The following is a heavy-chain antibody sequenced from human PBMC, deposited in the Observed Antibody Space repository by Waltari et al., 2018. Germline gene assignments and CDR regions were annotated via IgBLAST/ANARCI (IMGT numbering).Heavy chain of an antibody. CDR1: GYSIRSGHH. CDR2: IDYSGST. Sequence: QVQLQASGPGLLRPSETLSLTCTVSGYSIRSGHHWGWIRQPPGKGLAWAGRIDYSGSTNYNPSLKSRVSISIDTSKNQFSLRLTSVTAADTAVYYCAREGYSTSFDYWGRGMLVTVSS. V-gene: IGHV4-38-2*02. D-gene: IGHD6-13*01. CDR3: AREGYSTSFDY. J-gene: IGHJ4*02.